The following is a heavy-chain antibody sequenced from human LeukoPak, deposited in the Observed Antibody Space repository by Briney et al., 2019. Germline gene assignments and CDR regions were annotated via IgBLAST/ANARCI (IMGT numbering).Heavy chain of an antibody. CDR1: GFTFSSYE. CDR2: ISRSGSTI. Sequence: GGSLRLSCAASGFTFSSYEMNWVRQAPGKGLEWVSYISRSGSTIYCADSMKGRFTISRDNAKNSLYLQMNSLRAEGTAVYYCARVQYFDQVPDAFDIWGQGTMVTVSS. V-gene: IGHV3-48*03. D-gene: IGHD3-9*01. CDR3: ARVQYFDQVPDAFDI. J-gene: IGHJ3*02.